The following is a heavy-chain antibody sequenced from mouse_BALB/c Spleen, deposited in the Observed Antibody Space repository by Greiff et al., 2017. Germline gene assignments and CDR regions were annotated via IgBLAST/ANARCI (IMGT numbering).Heavy chain of an antibody. V-gene: IGHV1-80*01. CDR3: ARSYYGNYYYAMDY. D-gene: IGHD2-10*01. CDR1: GYAFSSYW. Sequence: EQLQQSGAELVRPGSSVKISCKASGYAFSSYWMNWVKQRPGQGLEWIGQIYPGDGDTNYNGKFKGKATLTADKSSSTAYMQLSSLTSEDSAVYFCARSYYGNYYYAMDYWGQGTSVTVSS. CDR2: IYPGDGDT. J-gene: IGHJ4*01.